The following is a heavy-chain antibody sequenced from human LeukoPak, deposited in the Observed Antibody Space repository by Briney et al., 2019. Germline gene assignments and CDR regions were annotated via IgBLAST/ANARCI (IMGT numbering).Heavy chain of an antibody. V-gene: IGHV2-5*02. CDR2: IYWDDDK. CDR1: GFSLSTSGVG. CDR3: AHSGAPRDYNWFDP. J-gene: IGHJ5*02. D-gene: IGHD3-16*01. Sequence: SGPTLVKPTQTLTLTCTFSGFSLSTSGVGVGWIRQPPGKALEWLALIYWDDDKRYSPSLKSRLTITKDTSKNQVVLTMTDMDPVDTATYYCAHSGAPRDYNWFDPWGQGTLVTVSS.